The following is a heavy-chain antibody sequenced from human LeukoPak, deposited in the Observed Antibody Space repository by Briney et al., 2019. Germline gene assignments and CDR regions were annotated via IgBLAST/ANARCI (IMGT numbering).Heavy chain of an antibody. CDR2: IIPILGIA. CDR1: GGTFSSYT. Sequence: ASVKVSCKASGGTFSSYTISWVRQAPGQGLEWVGRIIPILGIANYAQKFQGRVTITADKSTSTAYMVLSSLRSEDTAVYYCARVPLVVPAATNNWFDPWGQGTLVTVSS. V-gene: IGHV1-69*02. J-gene: IGHJ5*02. CDR3: ARVPLVVPAATNNWFDP. D-gene: IGHD2-2*01.